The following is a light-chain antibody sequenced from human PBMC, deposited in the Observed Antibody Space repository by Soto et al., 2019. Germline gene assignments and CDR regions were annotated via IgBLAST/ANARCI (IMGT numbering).Light chain of an antibody. CDR3: QQYSKWPLT. V-gene: IGKV3-15*01. CDR2: GAS. Sequence: EIVLTQSPGTLSVSPGDRATLSCRASQGVRSDLAWYQQKAGQSPRLLIYGASTRAAETPARFSGSGSETEFTLTISSLQSEDFAVYYCQQYSKWPLTFGGGTKVDIK. CDR1: QGVRSD. J-gene: IGKJ4*01.